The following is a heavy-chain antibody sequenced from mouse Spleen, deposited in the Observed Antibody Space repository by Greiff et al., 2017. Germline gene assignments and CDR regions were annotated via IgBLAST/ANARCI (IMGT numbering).Heavy chain of an antibody. CDR1: GYTFTDYY. Sequence: EVQLQQSGPELVKPGASVKISCKASGYTFTDYYMNWVKQSHGKSLEWIGDINPNNGGTSYNQKFKGKATLTVDKSSSTAYMELRSLTSEDSAVYYCARMELRFDYWGQGTTLTVSS. CDR2: INPNNGGT. CDR3: ARMELRFDY. V-gene: IGHV1-26*01. J-gene: IGHJ2*01. D-gene: IGHD4-1*01.